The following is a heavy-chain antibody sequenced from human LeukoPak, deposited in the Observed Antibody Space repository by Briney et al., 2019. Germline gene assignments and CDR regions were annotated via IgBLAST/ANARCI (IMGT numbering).Heavy chain of an antibody. CDR1: GFTFSTYA. V-gene: IGHV3-23*01. Sequence: GGSLRLSCVASGFTFSTYAMSWVRQAPGKGLEWVSTISASGGSTYYADSVKGRFTISRDNSKNTVYLQMNSLRADDTAVYYCGKYRGYYDSSGYRAWGQGTLVTVSS. CDR2: ISASGGST. CDR3: GKYRGYYDSSGYRA. D-gene: IGHD3-22*01. J-gene: IGHJ5*02.